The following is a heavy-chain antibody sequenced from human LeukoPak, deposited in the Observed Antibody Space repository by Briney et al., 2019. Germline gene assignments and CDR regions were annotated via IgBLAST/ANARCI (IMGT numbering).Heavy chain of an antibody. D-gene: IGHD2-8*01. J-gene: IGHJ4*02. Sequence: GASVKVSCKASGYTFTTYGINWVRQAPGQGLEWMGWISVYNGDTNYAQKFQGRVTMTTDTSTSTAYMELRSLRSDDTAVYYCASARYCTKDVCYTPLDYWGQGTLVTVSS. CDR2: ISVYNGDT. V-gene: IGHV1-18*01. CDR1: GYTFTTYG. CDR3: ASARYCTKDVCYTPLDY.